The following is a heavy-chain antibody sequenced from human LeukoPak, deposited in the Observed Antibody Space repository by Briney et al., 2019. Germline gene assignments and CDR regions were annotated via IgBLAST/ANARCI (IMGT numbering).Heavy chain of an antibody. D-gene: IGHD6-13*01. CDR2: INPNSGGT. CDR3: ARDRSSSWYGSYYYYGMDV. J-gene: IGHJ6*01. CDR1: GYTFTGYY. Sequence: ASVKVSCKASGYTFTGYYMHWVRQAPGQGLEWMGRINPNSGGTNYAQKFQGRVTMTRDTSISTAYMELSRLRSDDTAVYYCARDRSSSWYGSYYYYGMDVWGQGTTVTVSS. V-gene: IGHV1-2*06.